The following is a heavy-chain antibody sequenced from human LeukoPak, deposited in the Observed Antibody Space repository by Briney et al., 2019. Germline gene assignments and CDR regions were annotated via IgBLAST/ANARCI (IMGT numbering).Heavy chain of an antibody. CDR1: GFTFSSYW. J-gene: IGHJ6*02. Sequence: GGSLRLPCAASGFTFSSYWMSWVRQAPGKGLEWVANIKQDGSEKYYVDSVKGRFTISRDNAKNSLYLQMNSLRAEDTAVYYCARAHDDTAMVSYGMDVWGQGTTVTVSS. V-gene: IGHV3-7*01. CDR3: ARAHDDTAMVSYGMDV. CDR2: IKQDGSEK. D-gene: IGHD5-18*01.